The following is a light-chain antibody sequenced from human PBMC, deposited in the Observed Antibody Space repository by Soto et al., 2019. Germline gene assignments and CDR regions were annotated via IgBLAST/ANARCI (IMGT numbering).Light chain of an antibody. CDR1: SSDVGGYNY. Sequence: QSVLTQPASVSGSPGQSITISCTGTSSDVGGYNYVSWYQQHSGKAPKLIIYDVSNRPSGVSNRFSGSKSGNTASLTISGLQAEDEADYYCSSYTSSFTLVFGGGTKLTVL. CDR2: DVS. J-gene: IGLJ2*01. V-gene: IGLV2-14*01. CDR3: SSYTSSFTLV.